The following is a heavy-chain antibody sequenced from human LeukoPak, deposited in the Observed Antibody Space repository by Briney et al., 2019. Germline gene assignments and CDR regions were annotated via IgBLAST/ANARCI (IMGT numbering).Heavy chain of an antibody. D-gene: IGHD1-1*01. CDR2: IIPIFGTA. J-gene: IGHJ3*02. Sequence: SVKVSCKASGGTFSSYAISWVRQAPGQGLEWMGRIIPIFGTANYAQKFQGRVTITTDESTSTAYMELSSLRSEDTAVYYCARGGTPGFAFDIWGQGTMVTVSS. V-gene: IGHV1-69*05. CDR1: GGTFSSYA. CDR3: ARGGTPGFAFDI.